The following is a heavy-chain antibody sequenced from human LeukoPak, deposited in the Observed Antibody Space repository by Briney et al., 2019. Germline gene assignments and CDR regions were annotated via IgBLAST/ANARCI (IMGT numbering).Heavy chain of an antibody. CDR3: AIQYGDYSDAFDI. Sequence: PGRSLRLSCAASGFTFSSYAMHWVRQAPGKGLEWVAVISYDGSNKYYADSVKGRFTIPRDNSKNTLYLQMNSLRAEDTAVYYCAIQYGDYSDAFDIWGQGTMVTVSS. CDR1: GFTFSSYA. V-gene: IGHV3-30-3*01. CDR2: ISYDGSNK. D-gene: IGHD4-17*01. J-gene: IGHJ3*02.